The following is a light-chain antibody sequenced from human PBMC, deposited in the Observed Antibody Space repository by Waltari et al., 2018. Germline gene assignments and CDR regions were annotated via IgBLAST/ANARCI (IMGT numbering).Light chain of an antibody. Sequence: DIVLTQSPLSLPVTPGEPASISCRSSQSLLHSNGYNYLDWYLQKPGQSPQILIYLGSKRDAGRPDRFRGRGAGTDCTLKSSRVEAEDAGDYYWMEARQSFTFGQGTRLEIK. CDR3: MEARQSFT. J-gene: IGKJ5*01. V-gene: IGKV2-28*01. CDR1: QSLLHSNGYNY. CDR2: LGS.